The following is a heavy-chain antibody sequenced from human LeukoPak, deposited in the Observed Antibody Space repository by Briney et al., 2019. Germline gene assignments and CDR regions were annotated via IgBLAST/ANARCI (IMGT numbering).Heavy chain of an antibody. CDR2: IIPIFGTA. CDR1: GGTFISYA. V-gene: IGHV1-69*05. Sequence: SVKVSCKASGGTFISYAISWVRQAPGQGLEWMGGIIPIFGTANYAQKFQGRVTITTDESTSTAYMELSSLRSGDTAVYYCARVGGYSYGSHFDYWGQGTLVTVSS. J-gene: IGHJ4*02. D-gene: IGHD5-18*01. CDR3: ARVGGYSYGSHFDY.